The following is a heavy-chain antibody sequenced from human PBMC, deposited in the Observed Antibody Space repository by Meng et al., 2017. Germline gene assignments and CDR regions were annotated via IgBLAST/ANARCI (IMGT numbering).Heavy chain of an antibody. Sequence: GESLKISCAASGFTVSSNYMSWVRQAPGKGLEWVSVIYSGGSTYYADSVKGRFTISRDNSKNTLYLQMNSLRAEDTAVYYCARDKHSGSYSKDFDYWGQGTLVTVSS. CDR2: IYSGGST. CDR1: GFTVSSNY. D-gene: IGHD1-26*01. CDR3: ARDKHSGSYSKDFDY. V-gene: IGHV3-53*01. J-gene: IGHJ4*02.